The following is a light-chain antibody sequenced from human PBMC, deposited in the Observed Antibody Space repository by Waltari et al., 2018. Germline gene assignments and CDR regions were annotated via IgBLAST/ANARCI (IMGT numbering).Light chain of an antibody. Sequence: QAVLTQPPSVSEAPRQRVTISCSGSISNIGNNGVNWYQQVPGKAPKLLIYYDDLLPSGVSVRFSGYTSGSSASLAIRVLQFEDEAEYFCAAWDDRLNGRVFGGGTQLTVL. CDR1: ISNIGNNG. V-gene: IGLV1-36*01. J-gene: IGLJ7*01. CDR3: AAWDDRLNGRV. CDR2: YDD.